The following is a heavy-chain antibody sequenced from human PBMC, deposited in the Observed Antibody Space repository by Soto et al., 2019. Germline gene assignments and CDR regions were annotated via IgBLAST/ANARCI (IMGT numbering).Heavy chain of an antibody. CDR1: GGSISSYY. D-gene: IGHD2-15*01. CDR2: IYYSGST. V-gene: IGHV4-59*01. Sequence: SETLSLTCTVSGGSISSYYWSWIRQPPGKGLEWIGYIYYSGSTNYNPSLKSRVTISVDTSKNQFSLKLSSVTAADTAVYYWARGEDCSGVSCYESYYYYGMDVWGQGTTVTVSS. J-gene: IGHJ6*02. CDR3: ARGEDCSGVSCYESYYYYGMDV.